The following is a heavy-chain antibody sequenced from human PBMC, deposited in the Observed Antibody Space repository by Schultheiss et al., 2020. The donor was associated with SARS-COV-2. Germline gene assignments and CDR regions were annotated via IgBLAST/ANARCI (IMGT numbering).Heavy chain of an antibody. CDR3: AKSDKVRQNGIDY. Sequence: GGSLRLSCAASGFTFTTYIMNWVRQASGKGLEWVGRIRGNTNSYATAYAASVKGRFTVSRDNSKNTLYLQMNSLATEDTAVYYCAKSDKVRQNGIDYWGQGTLVTVSS. D-gene: IGHD1-1*01. CDR2: IRGNTNSYAT. J-gene: IGHJ4*02. V-gene: IGHV3-73*01. CDR1: GFTFTTYI.